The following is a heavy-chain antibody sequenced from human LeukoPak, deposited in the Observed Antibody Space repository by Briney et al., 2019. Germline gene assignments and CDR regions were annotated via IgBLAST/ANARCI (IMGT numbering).Heavy chain of an antibody. J-gene: IGHJ4*02. CDR3: ASHRGSPRQFDY. D-gene: IGHD1-26*01. CDR2: SRNIANSYTT. CDR1: GFTFSDQY. Sequence: SGGSLRLSCVVSGFTFSDQYMDWVRQAPGKGLEWVGRSRNIANSYTTEYAASVKGRFTVSRDDSKNSLYLEMNSLKTEDTAVYYCASHRGSPRQFDYWGQGTLVTVSS. V-gene: IGHV3-72*01.